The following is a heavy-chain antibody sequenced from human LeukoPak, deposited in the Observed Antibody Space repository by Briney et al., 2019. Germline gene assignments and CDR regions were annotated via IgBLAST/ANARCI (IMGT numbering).Heavy chain of an antibody. V-gene: IGHV3-66*01. CDR3: ARVESYGLWVDY. CDR2: IYSGGST. J-gene: IGHJ4*02. CDR1: GFTFSSYW. Sequence: GGSLRLSCAASGFTFSSYWMSWVRQAPGKGLEWVSVIYSGGSTYYADSVKGRFTISRDNSKNTLYLQMNSLRAEDTAVYYCARVESYGLWVDYWGQGTLVTVSS. D-gene: IGHD1-26*01.